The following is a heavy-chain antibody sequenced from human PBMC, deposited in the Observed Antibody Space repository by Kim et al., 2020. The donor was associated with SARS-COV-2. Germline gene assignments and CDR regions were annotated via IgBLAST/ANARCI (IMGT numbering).Heavy chain of an antibody. V-gene: IGHV3-30-3*01. D-gene: IGHD4-17*01. J-gene: IGHJ4*02. Sequence: GGSLRLSCVVSGFALRGSAMHWVRKAPGKGLEWLAGLSFDETNEYYADSVKGRFTIFRDTSKNTLFLQMHSLRPEDTARYYCAKESDYGEFDNWGQGVLVIVSS. CDR1: GFALRGSA. CDR2: LSFDETNE. CDR3: AKESDYGEFDN.